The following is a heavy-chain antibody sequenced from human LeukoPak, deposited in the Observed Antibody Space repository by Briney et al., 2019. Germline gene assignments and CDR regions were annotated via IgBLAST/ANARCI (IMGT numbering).Heavy chain of an antibody. CDR1: GFTFSSYT. Sequence: PGGSLRLSCAASGFTFSSYTMNWVRQAPGKGLEWVSSISTTSTYIYYADSVKGRFTISRDNAKNSLYLQMNSLRAEDTAVYYCAKDHYYYDVSGYDFDYWGQGTLVTVSS. J-gene: IGHJ4*02. CDR2: ISTTSTYI. V-gene: IGHV3-21*01. D-gene: IGHD3-22*01. CDR3: AKDHYYYDVSGYDFDY.